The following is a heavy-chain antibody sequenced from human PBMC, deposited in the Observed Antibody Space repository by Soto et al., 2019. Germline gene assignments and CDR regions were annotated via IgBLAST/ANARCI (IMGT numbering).Heavy chain of an antibody. CDR1: GFTFSSYA. Sequence: QVQLVESGGGVVQPGRSLRLSCAASGFTFSSYAMHWVRQAPGKGLEWVAVISYDGSNKYYADSVKGRFTISRDNSKNALYLQMNSLRAEDTAVYYCARVRYCSGGSCFDAFDIWGQGTMVTVSS. CDR3: ARVRYCSGGSCFDAFDI. V-gene: IGHV3-30-3*01. CDR2: ISYDGSNK. J-gene: IGHJ3*02. D-gene: IGHD2-15*01.